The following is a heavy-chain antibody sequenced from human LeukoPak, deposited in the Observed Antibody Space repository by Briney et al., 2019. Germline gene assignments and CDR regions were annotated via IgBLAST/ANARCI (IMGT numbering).Heavy chain of an antibody. CDR1: VFTLSSYW. CDR2: IKGDGSEI. D-gene: IGHD1-1*01. Sequence: GGSLRLACTASVFTLSSYWMSWVRQAPGKGLEWVASIKGDGSEIYYVDSVKGRFTTSRDNTENSLSLQMHSLRVEDTAVYYCARGTNYWIYWGQGTLVTVSS. CDR3: ARGTNYWIY. J-gene: IGHJ4*02. V-gene: IGHV3-7*01.